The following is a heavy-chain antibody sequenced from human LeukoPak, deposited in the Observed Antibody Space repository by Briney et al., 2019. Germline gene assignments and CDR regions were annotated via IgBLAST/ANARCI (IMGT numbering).Heavy chain of an antibody. CDR1: GFTFSSYG. Sequence: GGSLRLSCAASGFTFSSYGMHWVRQAPGKGLEWVSAISGSGGSTYYADSVKGRFTISRDNSKNTLYLQMNSLRAEDTAVYYCAKDRAQSGSDFGYMDVWGKGTTVTVSS. CDR2: ISGSGGST. J-gene: IGHJ6*03. CDR3: AKDRAQSGSDFGYMDV. V-gene: IGHV3-23*01. D-gene: IGHD3-3*01.